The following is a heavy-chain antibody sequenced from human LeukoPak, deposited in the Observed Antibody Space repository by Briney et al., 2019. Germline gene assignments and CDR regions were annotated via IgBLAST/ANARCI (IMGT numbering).Heavy chain of an antibody. CDR2: IYYSGST. D-gene: IGHD3-22*01. Sequence: PSETLSLTCTVSGGSISSSSYYWGWIRQPPGKGLEWIGSIYYSGSTYYNPSLKSRVTISVDTSKNQFSLKLSSVTAADTAVYYCARERRGSYYYDSSGPNWFDPWGQGTLVTVSS. J-gene: IGHJ5*02. CDR1: GGSISSSSYY. V-gene: IGHV4-39*02. CDR3: ARERRGSYYYDSSGPNWFDP.